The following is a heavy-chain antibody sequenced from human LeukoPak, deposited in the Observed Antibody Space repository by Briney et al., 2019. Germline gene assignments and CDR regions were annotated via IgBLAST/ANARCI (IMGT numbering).Heavy chain of an antibody. Sequence: GGSLRLSCAASGFTFSSYAMSWVRQAPGKGLEWVSSISGSGVSTYYADSVKGRFTISRDNSKNTLYLQMNSLSAEDTAVYYCANGWSWEPSYYFDYWGQGTLVTVSS. CDR3: ANGWSWEPSYYFDY. CDR2: ISGSGVST. J-gene: IGHJ4*02. D-gene: IGHD1-26*01. V-gene: IGHV3-23*01. CDR1: GFTFSSYA.